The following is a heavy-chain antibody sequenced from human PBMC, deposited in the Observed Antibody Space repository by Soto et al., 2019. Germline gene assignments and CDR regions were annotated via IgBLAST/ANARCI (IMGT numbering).Heavy chain of an antibody. J-gene: IGHJ3*02. V-gene: IGHV3-74*01. Sequence: PGGSLRLSCAASGLTFSSYWMHWVRQAPGKGLVWVSRINSDGSSTSYADSVKGRFTISRDNAKNTLYLQMNSLRAEDTAVYYCARDPYYDFWSGSDAFDIWGQGTMVTVSS. CDR2: INSDGSST. CDR3: ARDPYYDFWSGSDAFDI. D-gene: IGHD3-3*01. CDR1: GLTFSSYW.